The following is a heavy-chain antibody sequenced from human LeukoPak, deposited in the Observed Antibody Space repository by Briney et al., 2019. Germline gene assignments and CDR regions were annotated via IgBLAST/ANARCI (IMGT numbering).Heavy chain of an antibody. CDR2: IKQDGSEK. J-gene: IGHJ4*02. CDR1: GFTFSNYW. D-gene: IGHD6-6*01. Sequence: GGSLRLSCAASGFTFSNYWMSWVRQAPGKGLECVANIKQDGSEKNYVDSVKGRFTTSRDSAKNSLYLQMNSLRAEDTAVYYCAKYARGPLDWGQGTLVTVSS. V-gene: IGHV3-7*01. CDR3: AKYARGPLD.